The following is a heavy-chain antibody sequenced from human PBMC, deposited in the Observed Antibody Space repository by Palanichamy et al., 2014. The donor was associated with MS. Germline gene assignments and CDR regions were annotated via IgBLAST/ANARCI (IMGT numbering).Heavy chain of an antibody. D-gene: IGHD5-12*01. Sequence: QVQLQESGPGLVKPSETLSLTCTVSGGSINNYFWNWIRQPPGKGLEWIGYISTSGSTNCNPSLKSRVTISVDKSKNQFSLKLSSVTAADTAVYYCARGGYDWDYWGQGTLVTVSS. CDR1: GGSINNYF. J-gene: IGHJ4*02. CDR2: ISTSGST. CDR3: ARGGYDWDY. V-gene: IGHV4-4*08.